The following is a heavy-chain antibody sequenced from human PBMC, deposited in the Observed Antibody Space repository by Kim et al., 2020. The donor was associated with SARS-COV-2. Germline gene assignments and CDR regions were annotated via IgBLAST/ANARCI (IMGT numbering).Heavy chain of an antibody. J-gene: IGHJ6*02. D-gene: IGHD2-2*01. V-gene: IGHV6-1*01. CDR2: TYYRSKWYN. Sequence: SQTLSLTCAISGDSVSSNSAAWNWIRQSPSRGLEWLGRTYYRSKWYNDYAVSVKSRITINPDTSKNQFSLQLNSVTPEDTAVYYCARSSSTSQLYYYYGMDVWGQGTTVTVSS. CDR1: GDSVSSNSAA. CDR3: ARSSSTSQLYYYYGMDV.